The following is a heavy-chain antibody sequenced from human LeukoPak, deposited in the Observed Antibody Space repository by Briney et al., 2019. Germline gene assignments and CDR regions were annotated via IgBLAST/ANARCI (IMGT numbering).Heavy chain of an antibody. D-gene: IGHD3-10*01. Sequence: PGGSLRPSCAASGFTIKTSGIHWVRQAPGKGLEWVAVISYDGSNKYYADSVKGRFTISRDNSKNTLFLQMDSLRAEDTAMYYCAKDSGGYYYYYMDVWGTGTTVTVSS. CDR2: ISYDGSNK. V-gene: IGHV3-30*18. CDR1: GFTIKTSG. J-gene: IGHJ6*03. CDR3: AKDSGGYYYYYMDV.